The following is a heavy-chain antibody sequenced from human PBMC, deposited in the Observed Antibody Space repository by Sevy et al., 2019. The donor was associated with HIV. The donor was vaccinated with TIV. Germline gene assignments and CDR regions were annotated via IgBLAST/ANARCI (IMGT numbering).Heavy chain of an antibody. Sequence: ASVKVSCKVSGYSLTELSMHWVRQAPGKGLEWMGGFDPEDGETIYAQKFQDRVTMTEDTSTNTANMELSSLRSEDTAVYYCATGLPGGYPGCGRIRCFTDYFAYWGQGALVTVSS. CDR2: FDPEDGET. D-gene: IGHD3-3*02. V-gene: IGHV1-24*01. J-gene: IGHJ4*02. CDR1: GYSLTELS. CDR3: ATGLPGGYPGCGRIRCFTDYFAY.